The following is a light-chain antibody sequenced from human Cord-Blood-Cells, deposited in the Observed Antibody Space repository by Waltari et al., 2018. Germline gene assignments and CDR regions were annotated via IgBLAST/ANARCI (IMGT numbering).Light chain of an antibody. CDR3: QQSYSTPPS. J-gene: IGKJ2*03. Sequence: DIQMTQSPSSLSASVGDRVTITCRASQSISSYLNLYQQKPGKAPKLLIYAASSLQSGVPSRFSGSGSETDVTLTISSLQPEDFATYYCQQSYSTPPSFGQGTKLEIK. CDR2: AAS. CDR1: QSISSY. V-gene: IGKV1-39*01.